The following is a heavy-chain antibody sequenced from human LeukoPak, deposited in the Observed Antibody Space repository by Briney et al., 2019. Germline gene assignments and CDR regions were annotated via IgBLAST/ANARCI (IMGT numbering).Heavy chain of an antibody. CDR2: TSGSGGST. CDR1: GFTFSSYA. J-gene: IGHJ4*02. D-gene: IGHD3-22*01. CDR3: AKGKPFSYYYDSSGYYYDY. Sequence: PGGSLRLSCAASGFTFSSYAMSWVRQAPGKGLEWVSATSGSGGSTYYADSVKGRFTISRDNSKNTLYLQMNSLRAEDTAVYYCAKGKPFSYYYDSSGYYYDYWGQGTLVTVSS. V-gene: IGHV3-23*01.